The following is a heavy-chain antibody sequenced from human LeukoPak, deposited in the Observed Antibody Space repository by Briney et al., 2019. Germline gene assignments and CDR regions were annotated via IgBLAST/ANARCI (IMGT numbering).Heavy chain of an antibody. J-gene: IGHJ4*02. Sequence: GGSLRLSCAASGFTVSTKYMNWVRQAPGKGLEWVSIIYDDGSTYYAESVRGRFVISRDNSENTLYLHMNNLRAEDTAMYYCTTSYGTKRYFFDNWGQGTLVAVSS. V-gene: IGHV3-66*01. CDR1: GFTVSTKY. D-gene: IGHD3-9*01. CDR3: TTSYGTKRYFFDN. CDR2: IYDDGST.